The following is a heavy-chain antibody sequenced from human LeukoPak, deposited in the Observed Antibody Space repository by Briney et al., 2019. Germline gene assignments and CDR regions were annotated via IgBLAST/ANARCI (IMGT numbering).Heavy chain of an antibody. J-gene: IGHJ4*02. CDR3: ARHSSVDAVITPFDY. D-gene: IGHD3-22*01. Sequence: GESLKISCKGSGYSFTSYWIGWVRQMPGRGLGWMGIIYPGDSDTRSSPSFQGHVTIPADKSNSTAYLQWSSLKASDTAMYYCARHSSVDAVITPFDYWGQGTLVTVSS. CDR2: IYPGDSDT. V-gene: IGHV5-51*01. CDR1: GYSFTSYW.